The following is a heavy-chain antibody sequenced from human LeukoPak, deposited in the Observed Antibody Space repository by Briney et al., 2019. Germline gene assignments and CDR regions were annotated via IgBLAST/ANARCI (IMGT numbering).Heavy chain of an antibody. Sequence: TGGSLRLSCAASAFTFRSYAMSWVRQAGGKGLEWVSAISGSGGSTYYADSVKGRFTISRDNSKNTLYLQMSSLRAEVTAVYYCAKPKDNSLYCFDYWGQGTLVTVSS. J-gene: IGHJ4*02. CDR1: AFTFRSYA. CDR3: AKPKDNSLYCFDY. V-gene: IGHV3-23*01. D-gene: IGHD1-20*01. CDR2: ISGSGGST.